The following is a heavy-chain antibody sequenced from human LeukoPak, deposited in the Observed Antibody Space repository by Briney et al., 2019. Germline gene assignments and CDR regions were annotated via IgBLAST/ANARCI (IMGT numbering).Heavy chain of an antibody. J-gene: IGHJ3*02. CDR2: IYSSGST. V-gene: IGHV4-4*07. CDR3: ARHRTYYDILTGYYPDAFDI. CDR1: GGSISSYY. Sequence: PSETLSLTCTVSGGSISSYYWSWIRQPAGKGLEWIGRIYSSGSTNYNPSLKSRVTMSVDTSKNQFSLKLSSVTAADTAVYYCARHRTYYDILTGYYPDAFDIWGQGTMVTVSS. D-gene: IGHD3-9*01.